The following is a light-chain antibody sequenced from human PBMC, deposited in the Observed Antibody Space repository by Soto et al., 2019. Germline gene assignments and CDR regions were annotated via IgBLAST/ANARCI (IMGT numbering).Light chain of an antibody. CDR2: EVN. V-gene: IGLV2-8*01. Sequence: QSALTQPPSASGSPGQSVAISCTGTSSDVGGYNYVSWYQQHPGKAPKLMIYEVNKRPSGVPDRFSGSKSGNTASLTISGLQAEDEAEYYCSSYTSSRAYVFGIGTKVTVL. CDR3: SSYTSSRAYV. CDR1: SSDVGGYNY. J-gene: IGLJ1*01.